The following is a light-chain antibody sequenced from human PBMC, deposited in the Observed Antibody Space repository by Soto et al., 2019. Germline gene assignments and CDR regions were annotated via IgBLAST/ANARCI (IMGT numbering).Light chain of an antibody. CDR1: QSVSSGY. CDR3: QQYGSSPQT. V-gene: IGKV3-20*01. J-gene: IGKJ2*01. CDR2: GAS. Sequence: EIVLMQSPGILSLSPGERATLSCRASQSVSSGYLAWYQQKPGQAPRLLIYGASSRATGIPDRFSGSGSGTDFTLTISRLEPEDFAVYYCQQYGSSPQTFGQGTKLEIK.